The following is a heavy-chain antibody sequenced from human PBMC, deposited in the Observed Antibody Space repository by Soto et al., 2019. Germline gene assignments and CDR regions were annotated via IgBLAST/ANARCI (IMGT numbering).Heavy chain of an antibody. V-gene: IGHV1-2*04. Sequence: QVQLVQSGAEVKKPGASVKVSCKASGYTFTGYYMHWVRQAPGQGLEWMGWINPNSGGTNYAQKFQGWVTMTRDTSISPGYVGLGRLRSAGTAVCYCARGRGGVLWFGEATTTRSWEIDYWGQGTLVTVSS. CDR2: INPNSGGT. CDR1: GYTFTGYY. D-gene: IGHD3-10*01. CDR3: ARGRGGVLWFGEATTTRSWEIDY. J-gene: IGHJ4*02.